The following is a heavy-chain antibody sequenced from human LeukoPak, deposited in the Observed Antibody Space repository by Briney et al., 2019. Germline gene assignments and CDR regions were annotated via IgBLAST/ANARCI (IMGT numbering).Heavy chain of an antibody. CDR2: IWYDGSNK. J-gene: IGHJ4*02. V-gene: IGHV3-33*06. D-gene: IGHD2-2*01. Sequence: GRSLRLSYAASGFTFSSYGMHWVRQAPGKGLEWVAVIWYDGSNKYYADSVKGRFTISRDNSKNTLYLQMNSLRAEDTAVYYCAKDLLPIVVVPAAIPLWGQGTLVTVSS. CDR1: GFTFSSYG. CDR3: AKDLLPIVVVPAAIPL.